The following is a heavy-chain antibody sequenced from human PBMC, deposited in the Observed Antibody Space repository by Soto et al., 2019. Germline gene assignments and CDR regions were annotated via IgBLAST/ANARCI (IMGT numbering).Heavy chain of an antibody. D-gene: IGHD3-9*01. CDR1: GGSISSYY. Sequence: QVQLQDSGPGLVKPSETLSLTCTVSGGSISSYYWSWIRQPPGKGLEWIGYIYYSGSTNYKPSLKGRVTISIDTSKNQFSLKLSSVTAADTAVYYCARHLPTEYYDITGWFDPWGQGPLVTVSS. V-gene: IGHV4-59*08. CDR2: IYYSGST. J-gene: IGHJ5*02. CDR3: ARHLPTEYYDITGWFDP.